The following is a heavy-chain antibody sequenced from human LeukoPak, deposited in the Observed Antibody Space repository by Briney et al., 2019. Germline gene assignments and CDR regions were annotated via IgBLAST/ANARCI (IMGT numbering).Heavy chain of an antibody. CDR2: INHSGGT. Sequence: SETLSLTCANYGGPFSGFFWSWIRQPPGKGLEWIGEINHSGGTNYNPSLKSRVIISIDASKNQFSLKLTSVTAADTAVYYCARASSYVAAARYDPAWFGPWGQGTPVTVSS. D-gene: IGHD4/OR15-4a*01. J-gene: IGHJ5*02. CDR1: GGPFSGFF. CDR3: ARASSYVAAARYDPAWFGP. V-gene: IGHV4-34*01.